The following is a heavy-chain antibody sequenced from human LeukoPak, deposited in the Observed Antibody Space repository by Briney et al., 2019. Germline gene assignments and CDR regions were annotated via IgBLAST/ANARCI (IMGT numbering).Heavy chain of an antibody. D-gene: IGHD2-8*01. V-gene: IGHV3-23*01. Sequence: GGSLRVSCEASGFTFNKFAMSWVRQAPGKGPEWVAGISSSGTTIFYADSVKGRCSVSRDNSKNTVYFEMNSLRAEDTAIYYCAKVSVGPLSRPTHVALYYGMDVWGQGITVIVSS. CDR1: GFTFNKFA. CDR3: AKVSVGPLSRPTHVALYYGMDV. CDR2: ISSSGTTI. J-gene: IGHJ6*02.